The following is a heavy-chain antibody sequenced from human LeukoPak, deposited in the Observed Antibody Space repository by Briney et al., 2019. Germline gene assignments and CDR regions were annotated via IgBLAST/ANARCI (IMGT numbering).Heavy chain of an antibody. CDR3: ARVYMVRGVIITRAPETPAFDY. CDR2: INPSGGST. V-gene: IGHV1-46*01. Sequence: ASVKVSCKASGYTFTSYYMHWVRQAPGQGLEWMGIINPSGGSTSYAQKFQGRVTMTRDTSTSTAYMELRSLRSDDTAVYYCARVYMVRGVIITRAPETPAFDYWGQGTLVTVSS. CDR1: GYTFTSYY. J-gene: IGHJ4*02. D-gene: IGHD3-10*01.